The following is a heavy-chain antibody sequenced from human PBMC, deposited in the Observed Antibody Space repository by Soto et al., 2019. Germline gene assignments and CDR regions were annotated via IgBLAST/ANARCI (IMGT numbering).Heavy chain of an antibody. CDR2: KKQDRIQK. CDR1: GFIFRSYW. Sequence: GGSLRLSCAAAGFIFRSYWMSWLRQAPGKGLEWVDNKKQDRIQKKYVESVKARSTISRDNAKNPLYLQMNGLRAADTAVYYCAKDRCWFDYWGQGTLVTVSS. CDR3: AKDRCWFDY. J-gene: IGHJ4*02. V-gene: IGHV3-7*04. D-gene: IGHD2-8*01.